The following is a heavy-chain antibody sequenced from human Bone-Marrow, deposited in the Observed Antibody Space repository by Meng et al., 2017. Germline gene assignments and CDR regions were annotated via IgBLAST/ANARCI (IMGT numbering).Heavy chain of an antibody. D-gene: IGHD1-26*01. V-gene: IGHV6-1*01. CDR3: ARESSGSPLDY. CDR2: TYYRSRWYT. Sequence: QVKLHQSGPGLVKPFQTLSLTCTIAGDSVSSTSAAWHWIRRSPSRGLEWLGRTYYRSRWYTDYAVSVKSRININPDTTENHFSLQLNSVTPEDTAVYYCARESSGSPLDYWGRGTLVTVSS. CDR1: GDSVSSTSAA. J-gene: IGHJ4*02.